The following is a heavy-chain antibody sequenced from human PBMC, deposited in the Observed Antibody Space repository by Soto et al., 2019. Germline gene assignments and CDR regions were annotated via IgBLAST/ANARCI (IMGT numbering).Heavy chain of an antibody. CDR2: IYSGGST. V-gene: IGHV3-66*01. Sequence: GGSLGLSCAASGFTVSSNYMSWVRQAPGKGLEWVSVIYSGGSTYYADSVKGRFTISRDNSKNTLYLQMNSLRAEDTAVYYCARVPAAGIFDYWGQGTLVTVSS. J-gene: IGHJ4*02. D-gene: IGHD6-13*01. CDR3: ARVPAAGIFDY. CDR1: GFTVSSNY.